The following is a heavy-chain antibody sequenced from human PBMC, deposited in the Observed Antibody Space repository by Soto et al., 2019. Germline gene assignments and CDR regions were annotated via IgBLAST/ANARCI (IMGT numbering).Heavy chain of an antibody. J-gene: IGHJ6*02. Sequence: ASVKVSCKASGYTFTSYYMHWVRQAPGQGLEWMGIINPSGGSTSYAQKFQGRVTMTRDTSTSTVYMELSSLRSEDTAVYYCARDPMARDYGMDVWGQGTTVTVS. CDR1: GYTFTSYY. D-gene: IGHD5-12*01. CDR2: INPSGGST. V-gene: IGHV1-46*01. CDR3: ARDPMARDYGMDV.